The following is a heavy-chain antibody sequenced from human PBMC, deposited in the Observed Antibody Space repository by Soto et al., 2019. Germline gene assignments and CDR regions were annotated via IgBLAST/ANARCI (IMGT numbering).Heavy chain of an antibody. V-gene: IGHV3-30*18. CDR1: GFTFSSYG. Sequence: LRLSCAASGFTFSSYGMHWVRQAPGKGLEWVAVISYDGSNKYYADSVKGRFTISRDNSKNTLYLQMNSLRAEDTAVYYCAKGRREQLVREVLYYYYYYGMDVWGQGTTVTVSS. CDR2: ISYDGSNK. D-gene: IGHD6-6*01. J-gene: IGHJ6*02. CDR3: AKGRREQLVREVLYYYYYYGMDV.